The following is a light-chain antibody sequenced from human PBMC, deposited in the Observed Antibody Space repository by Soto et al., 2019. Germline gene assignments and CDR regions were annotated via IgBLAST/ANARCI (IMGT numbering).Light chain of an antibody. CDR1: SSNIGTSS. CDR2: TTN. V-gene: IGLV1-44*01. CDR3: AAWDDSLNGHV. J-gene: IGLJ1*01. Sequence: QSVLTQPHSASGTPGQRVTFSCSGSSSNIGTSSVHWFQQLPGTAPKLLISTTNQRPSGVPERFSGSKSGTSASLAISGLQSEDEADYYCAAWDDSLNGHVFGTGSKVTVL.